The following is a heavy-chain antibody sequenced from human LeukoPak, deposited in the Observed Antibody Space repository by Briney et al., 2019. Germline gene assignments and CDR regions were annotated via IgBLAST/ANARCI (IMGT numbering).Heavy chain of an antibody. CDR1: GGSLSAYY. CDR3: ARYLDYGGNSRVFQH. V-gene: IGHV4-34*01. J-gene: IGHJ1*01. CDR2: INHGGST. D-gene: IGHD4-23*01. Sequence: SETLSLTCAVYGGSLSAYYWTWIRQPPGKGLEWIGEINHGGSTNYNPSLKSRVTISMDTSKNQFSLKLSSVTAADTAVYYCARYLDYGGNSRVFQHWGQGTLVTVSS.